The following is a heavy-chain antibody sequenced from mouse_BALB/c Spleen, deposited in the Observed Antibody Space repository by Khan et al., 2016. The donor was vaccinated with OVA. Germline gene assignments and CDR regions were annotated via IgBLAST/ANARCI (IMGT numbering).Heavy chain of an antibody. Sequence: QVQLKQSGPGLVAPSQSPSITCTVSGFSLISYGVNWVRQPPGKGLEWLGVIWGDGNTNYHSALISRLSISKDNSKSQVFLKLNSLQTDDTATYYCAKFDGIFYAVDYWGQGTSVTVSS. D-gene: IGHD2-3*01. V-gene: IGHV2-3*01. CDR1: GFSLISYG. CDR2: IWGDGNT. J-gene: IGHJ4*01. CDR3: AKFDGIFYAVDY.